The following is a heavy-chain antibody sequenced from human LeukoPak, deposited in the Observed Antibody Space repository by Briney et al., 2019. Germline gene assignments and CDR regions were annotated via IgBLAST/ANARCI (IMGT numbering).Heavy chain of an antibody. J-gene: IGHJ4*02. CDR2: ITSSGDGT. Sequence: GGSLRLSCAASGFTLSIYAMSWVRQAPGKGLQWVSSITSSGDGTYYADSVKGRFTISRDNSENMLYLQMNSLRVEDTAVYFCAKDRPNYYGSNGHYYRRDGDYWGQGTLVTVPS. D-gene: IGHD3-22*01. V-gene: IGHV3-23*01. CDR1: GFTLSIYA. CDR3: AKDRPNYYGSNGHYYRRDGDY.